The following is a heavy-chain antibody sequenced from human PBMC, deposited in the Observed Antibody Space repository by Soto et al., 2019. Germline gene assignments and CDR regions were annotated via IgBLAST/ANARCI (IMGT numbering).Heavy chain of an antibody. Sequence: ASVKVSCKVSGYTLTELSMHWVRQAPGKGLEWMGGFDPEDGETIYAQKFQGRVTMTEDTSTDTAYMELSSLRSEDTAVYYCATLAPRYDPLDFDYWGQGTLVTVSS. V-gene: IGHV1-24*01. CDR2: FDPEDGET. CDR1: GYTLTELS. CDR3: ATLAPRYDPLDFDY. D-gene: IGHD5-12*01. J-gene: IGHJ4*02.